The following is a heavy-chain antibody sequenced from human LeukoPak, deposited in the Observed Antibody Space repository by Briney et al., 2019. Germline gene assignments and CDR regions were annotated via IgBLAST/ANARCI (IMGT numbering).Heavy chain of an antibody. D-gene: IGHD2-8*01. Sequence: SETLSLTCAVYGGSFSGYYWSWIRQPPGKGLEWIGEINHSGSTNYNPSLKSRVTISVDTCKNQFSLKLSSVTAADTAVYYCARVMRDDAFDIWGQGTMVTVSS. J-gene: IGHJ3*02. CDR3: ARVMRDDAFDI. V-gene: IGHV4-34*01. CDR1: GGSFSGYY. CDR2: INHSGST.